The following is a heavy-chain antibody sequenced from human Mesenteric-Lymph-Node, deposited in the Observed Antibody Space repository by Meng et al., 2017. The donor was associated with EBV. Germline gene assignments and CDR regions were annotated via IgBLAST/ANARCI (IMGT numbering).Heavy chain of an antibody. V-gene: IGHV4-59*01. D-gene: IGHD2-21*01. CDR1: GGSISSYY. CDR3: IKIPTGPDWFDP. J-gene: IGHJ5*02. CDR2: MYYSGST. Sequence: VQLQESGPGLVKPSETLSCTCTVSGGSISSYYWSWIRQPPGKGLEWIGYMYYSGSTDYNPSLKSRVTISVDTSKNQFSLKLSSVTAADTAVYYCIKIPTGPDWFDPWGQGTLVTVSS.